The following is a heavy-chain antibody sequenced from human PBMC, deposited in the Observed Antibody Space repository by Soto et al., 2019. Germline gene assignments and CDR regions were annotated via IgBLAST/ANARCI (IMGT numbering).Heavy chain of an antibody. CDR2: IKQDGSQK. Sequence: GGSLRLSCAASGFTFSRYWMSWVRQGPGKGLEWVANIKQDGSQKNYVDSVKGRVTISRDNAKNSLYLQMNSLRAEDTAVYYCARHDYYDSSGSSYSGMDVWGQGTTVTVSS. J-gene: IGHJ6*02. D-gene: IGHD3-22*01. CDR3: ARHDYYDSSGSSYSGMDV. V-gene: IGHV3-7*04. CDR1: GFTFSRYW.